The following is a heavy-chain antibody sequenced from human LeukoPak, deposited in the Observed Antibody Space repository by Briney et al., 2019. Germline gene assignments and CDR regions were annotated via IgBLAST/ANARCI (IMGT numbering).Heavy chain of an antibody. CDR3: ARRSATRGSYSGMDV. Sequence: SETLSLTCTVSGGSISSSSYYWGWIRQPPGKGLEWIGSIYYSGSTYYNPPLKSRVTISVDTSKNQFSLKLSSVTAADTAVYYCARRSATRGSYSGMDVWGQGTTVTVSS. CDR2: IYYSGST. J-gene: IGHJ6*02. CDR1: GGSISSSSYY. D-gene: IGHD2-21*02. V-gene: IGHV4-39*01.